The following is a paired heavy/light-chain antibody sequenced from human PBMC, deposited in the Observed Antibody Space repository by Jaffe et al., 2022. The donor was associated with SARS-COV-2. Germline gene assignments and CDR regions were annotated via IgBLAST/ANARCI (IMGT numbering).Light chain of an antibody. CDR1: QSVSSN. V-gene: IGKV3-15*01. CDR3: QQYNNWPFT. Sequence: EIVMTQSPATLSVSPGERATLSCRASQSVSSNLAWYQQKPGQAPRLLMYDASTRATGIPARFSGSGSGTEFTLTISSLQSEDFAVYYCQQYNNWPFTFGPGTKVDIK. CDR2: DAS. J-gene: IGKJ3*01.
Heavy chain of an antibody. CDR1: GFTFSNYW. CDR2: INSDGSST. D-gene: IGHD2-15*01. V-gene: IGHV3-74*01. CDR3: ARELRRGG. Sequence: EVQLVESGGGLVQPGGSLRLSCAASGFTFSNYWMYWVRQAPGKGLVCVSRINSDGSSTNYADSVKGRFTISRDNAKNTLYLQMNSLRDEDTAVYYCARELRRGGWGQGTLVTVSS. J-gene: IGHJ4*02.